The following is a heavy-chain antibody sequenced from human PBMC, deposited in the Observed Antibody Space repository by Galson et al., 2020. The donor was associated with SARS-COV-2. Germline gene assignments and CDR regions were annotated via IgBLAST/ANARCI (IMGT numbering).Heavy chain of an antibody. J-gene: IGHJ5*02. CDR2: IYTSGST. CDR1: GGSISSGSYY. D-gene: IGHD2-15*01. CDR3: ARCRRRSGGSCYLFDP. V-gene: IGHV4-61*02. Sequence: SETLSLTCTVSGGSISSGSYYWSWIRQPAGKGLEWIGRIYTSGSTNYNPSLKSRVTISVDTSKNQFSLKLSSVTAADTAVYYCARCRRRSGGSCYLFDPWGQGTLVTVSS.